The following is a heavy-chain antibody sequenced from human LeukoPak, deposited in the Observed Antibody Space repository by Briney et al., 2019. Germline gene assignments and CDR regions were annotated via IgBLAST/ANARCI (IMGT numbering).Heavy chain of an antibody. Sequence: PGGSLRLSCAASGFTFSSFNMNWVRQAPGKGLEWVSFISSSSSYIYYADSVKGRFTISRDNAKNSLYLQMNSLRAEDTAVYSCARTAGVLSDYYYYMDVWGKGTTVTVSS. V-gene: IGHV3-21*01. J-gene: IGHJ6*03. CDR2: ISSSSSYI. D-gene: IGHD2-2*01. CDR1: GFTFSSFN. CDR3: ARTAGVLSDYYYYMDV.